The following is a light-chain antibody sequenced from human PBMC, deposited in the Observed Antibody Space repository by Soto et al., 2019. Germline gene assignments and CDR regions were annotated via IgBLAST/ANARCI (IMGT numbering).Light chain of an antibody. J-gene: IGLJ1*01. Sequence: QSALTQPASVSGSPGQSITISCTGSTSDIGGYEYVSWYQQHPGKAPRLIIYAVHSRPSGVSNRFSGSKSGNTASLTISGLQAEDEADYHCSSYTPSSTYVFGTGTKVTVL. V-gene: IGLV2-14*03. CDR1: TSDIGGYEY. CDR3: SSYTPSSTYV. CDR2: AVH.